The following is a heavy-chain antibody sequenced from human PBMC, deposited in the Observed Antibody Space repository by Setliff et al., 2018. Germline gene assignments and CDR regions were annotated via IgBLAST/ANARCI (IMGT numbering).Heavy chain of an antibody. Sequence: SETLSLTCAVSGGSISNANWWSWVRQPPGKGLEWIGEIYNSGNTNYNPSLKSRVTISVDKSKSQFSLRLTSVTAADTAVYYCAGGVSGGFNYRGQGTLVTV. CDR2: IYNSGNT. V-gene: IGHV4-4*02. CDR3: AGGVSGGFNY. J-gene: IGHJ4*02. D-gene: IGHD3-10*01. CDR1: GGSISNANW.